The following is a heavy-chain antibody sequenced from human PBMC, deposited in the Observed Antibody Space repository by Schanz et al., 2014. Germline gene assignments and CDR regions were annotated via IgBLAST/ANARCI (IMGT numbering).Heavy chain of an antibody. CDR1: GFGFSSYS. CDR2: ISGSSRTI. Sequence: EVQLAESGGGLVQPGGSLRLSCAASGFGFSSYSMNWVRQAPGKGLEWVSYISGSSRTIYYADSVKGRFTISRDNTKNSLFLQLNSLRADDTAVYYCARNRGSGGQNWYFDRWGRGTLGTVSS. CDR3: ARNRGSGGQNWYFDR. D-gene: IGHD1-26*01. J-gene: IGHJ2*01. V-gene: IGHV3-48*04.